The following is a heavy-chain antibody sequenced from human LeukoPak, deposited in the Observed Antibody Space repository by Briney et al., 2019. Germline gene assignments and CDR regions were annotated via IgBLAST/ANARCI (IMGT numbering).Heavy chain of an antibody. CDR3: ARLSLKVLEWSPTKGKETHYFDY. J-gene: IGHJ4*02. Sequence: SETLSLTCTVSGGSISSYYWSWIRQPPGKGLEWIGYIYYSGSTNYNPSLKSRVTISVDTSKNQFSLKLSSVTAADTAVYYCARLSLKVLEWSPTKGKETHYFDYWGQGTLVTVSS. D-gene: IGHD3-3*01. CDR2: IYYSGST. V-gene: IGHV4-59*01. CDR1: GGSISSYY.